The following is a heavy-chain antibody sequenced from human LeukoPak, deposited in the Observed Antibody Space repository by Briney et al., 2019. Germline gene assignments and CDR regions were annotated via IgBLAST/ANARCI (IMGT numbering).Heavy chain of an antibody. CDR3: AREPGVAAGYNWFDP. CDR1: GYTFTSYG. D-gene: IGHD3-3*01. Sequence: ASVKVSCKASGYTFTSYGISWVRQAPGQGLEWMGWINAGNGNTKYSQKFQGRVTITRDTSASTAYMELSSLRSEDTAVYYCAREPGVAAGYNWFDPWGQGTLVTVSS. J-gene: IGHJ5*02. CDR2: INAGNGNT. V-gene: IGHV1-18*01.